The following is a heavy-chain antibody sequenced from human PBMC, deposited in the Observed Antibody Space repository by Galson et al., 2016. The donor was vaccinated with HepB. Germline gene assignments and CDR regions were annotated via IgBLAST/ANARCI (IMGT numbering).Heavy chain of an antibody. D-gene: IGHD3-10*01. CDR1: GLIFTGHD. V-gene: IGHV3-33*01. Sequence: SLRLSCAASGLIFTGHDMHWVRQAPRKGLEWVAVIWYNGINEYYADSVKGRFTISRDDSKNTVSLQMNSLRVEDTAVYYCARGAWYGSAEAGYWGQGTLVTVSS. J-gene: IGHJ4*02. CDR3: ARGAWYGSAEAGY. CDR2: IWYNGINE.